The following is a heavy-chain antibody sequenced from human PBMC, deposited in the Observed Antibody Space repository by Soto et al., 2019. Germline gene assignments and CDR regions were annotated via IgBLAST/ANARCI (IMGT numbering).Heavy chain of an antibody. Sequence: GGSLRLSCSASGSTFSSYAMHWVRQAPGKGLEYVSAINSNGGSTYYADSVKGRFTISRDNSKNTLYLQMSSLRAEDTAVYYCVKILQYSYGLPHWGQGTLVTVSS. CDR1: GSTFSSYA. CDR2: INSNGGST. V-gene: IGHV3-64D*06. J-gene: IGHJ4*02. CDR3: VKILQYSYGLPH. D-gene: IGHD5-18*01.